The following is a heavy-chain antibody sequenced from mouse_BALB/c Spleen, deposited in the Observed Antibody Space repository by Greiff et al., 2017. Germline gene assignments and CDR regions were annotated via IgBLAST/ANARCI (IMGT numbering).Heavy chain of an antibody. CDR2: IWGDGST. J-gene: IGHJ2*01. Sequence: QVQLKESGPGLVAPSQSLSITCTVSGFSLTGYGVNWVRQPPGKGLEWLGMIWGDGSTDYNSALKSRLSISKHNSKSQVFLKMNSLQTDDTARYYCARGGGLRRGFDYWGQGTTLTVSA. V-gene: IGHV2-6-7*01. CDR3: ARGGGLRRGFDY. D-gene: IGHD2-4*01. CDR1: GFSLTGYG.